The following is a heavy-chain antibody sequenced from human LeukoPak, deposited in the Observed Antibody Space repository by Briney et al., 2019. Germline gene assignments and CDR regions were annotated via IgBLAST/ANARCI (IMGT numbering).Heavy chain of an antibody. CDR2: IYYSGST. D-gene: IGHD2-2*01. V-gene: IGHV4-39*07. J-gene: IGHJ4*02. Sequence: SETLSLTCTVSGGPISSSSYYWGWIRQPPGKGLEWIGSIYYSGSTYYNPSLRSRVTISADMSKNQFSLKLSSVTAADTAVYYCARSTLDCSSTSCSYYFDNWGQGTLVTVSS. CDR3: ARSTLDCSSTSCSYYFDN. CDR1: GGPISSSSYY.